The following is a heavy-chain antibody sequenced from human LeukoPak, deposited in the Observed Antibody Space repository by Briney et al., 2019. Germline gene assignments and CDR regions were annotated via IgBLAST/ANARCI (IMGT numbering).Heavy chain of an antibody. V-gene: IGHV3-30*02. CDR1: GFTFSNYG. J-gene: IGHJ4*02. CDR3: AKDRLYYYDTSGPLDY. CDR2: IRYDASND. Sequence: PGGSLRLSCAASGFTFSNYGMHWVRQAPGKGLEWLAYIRYDASNDYYADSVKGRFTISRDNSKNTLYLQMNSLRAEDTAVYYCAKDRLYYYDTSGPLDYWGQGSLVTVSS. D-gene: IGHD3-22*01.